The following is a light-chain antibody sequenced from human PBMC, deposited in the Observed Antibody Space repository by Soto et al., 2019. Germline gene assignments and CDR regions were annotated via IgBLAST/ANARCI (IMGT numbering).Light chain of an antibody. V-gene: IGLV4-69*01. CDR2: LNSDGSH. CDR3: QTWGTGPWV. CDR1: SGHSSYA. J-gene: IGLJ3*02. Sequence: QLVLTQSPSASASLGASVKLTCTLSSGHSSYAIAWHQQQPEKGPRFLMKLNSDGSHSKGDGIPDRFSGSSSGAERYFTISSLQSEDEADYYCQTWGTGPWVFGGGTKVTVL.